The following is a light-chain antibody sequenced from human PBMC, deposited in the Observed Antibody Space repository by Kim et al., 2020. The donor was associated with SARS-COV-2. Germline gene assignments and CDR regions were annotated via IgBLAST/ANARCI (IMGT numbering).Light chain of an antibody. CDR1: SSNIGSNY. CDR2: RNN. Sequence: TPEQRVTISCSGSSSNIGSNYVYWYQQLPGTAPKLLIYRNNQRPSGVPDRFSGSKSGTSASLAISGLRSEDEADYYCATWDDSHVLFGGGTQLTVL. V-gene: IGLV1-47*01. J-gene: IGLJ2*01. CDR3: ATWDDSHVL.